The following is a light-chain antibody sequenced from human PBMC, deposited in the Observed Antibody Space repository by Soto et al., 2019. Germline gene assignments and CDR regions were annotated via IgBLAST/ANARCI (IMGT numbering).Light chain of an antibody. Sequence: QTVVTQEPSLTVFPGGTVTLTCASSTGPVTSDYYPNWFQQKPGQAPRALIYSTTKTHSWTPARFSGSLLGGKAALTLSGVQPEDEADYYCLLYYGAAVVFGGGTKLTVL. CDR1: TGPVTSDYY. CDR3: LLYYGAAVV. J-gene: IGLJ2*01. V-gene: IGLV7-43*01. CDR2: STT.